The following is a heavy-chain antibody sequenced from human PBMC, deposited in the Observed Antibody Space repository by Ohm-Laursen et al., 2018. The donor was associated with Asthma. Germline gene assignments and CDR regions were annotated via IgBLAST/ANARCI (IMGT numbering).Heavy chain of an antibody. CDR2: ISYDGSNK. D-gene: IGHD1-26*01. J-gene: IGHJ4*02. Sequence: SLRLSCAASGFTFRSYGMHWVRQAPGKGLEWVAVISYDGSNKYYADSVKGRFTISRDNSKNTLYLQMNSLRAEDTAVYYCARGRALVGATFDYWGQGTLVTVSS. V-gene: IGHV3-30*03. CDR1: GFTFRSYG. CDR3: ARGRALVGATFDY.